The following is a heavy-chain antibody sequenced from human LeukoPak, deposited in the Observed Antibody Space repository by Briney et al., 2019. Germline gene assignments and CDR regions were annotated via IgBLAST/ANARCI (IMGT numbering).Heavy chain of an antibody. Sequence: SQTLSLTCTVTGGSINSYYWSLIRQPSCNGLHLIGRIYTSGSSNYNPSLKSRVTMSVDTSKNQFSLRLTSVTAADTAVYYCARAAYGDYRYYYFYLDVWGKGTTVTVSS. V-gene: IGHV4-4*07. CDR1: GGSINSYY. J-gene: IGHJ6*03. CDR2: IYTSGSS. D-gene: IGHD4-17*01. CDR3: ARAAYGDYRYYYFYLDV.